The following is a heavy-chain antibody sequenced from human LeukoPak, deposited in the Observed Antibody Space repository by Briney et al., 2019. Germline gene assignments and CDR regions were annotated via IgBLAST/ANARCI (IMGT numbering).Heavy chain of an antibody. CDR1: GFTFSNYA. J-gene: IGHJ4*02. V-gene: IGHV3-23*01. Sequence: PGASLRLSCAASGFTFSNYAMRWVRQAPGKGLEWVSAITGSGGNTYYADSVKGRFTISRDNSKNTVFLQMNSLRAEDTAVYYCAKRGDYDVLTGYYVSDYWGQGTLVTVSS. CDR3: AKRGDYDVLTGYYVSDY. D-gene: IGHD3-9*01. CDR2: ITGSGGNT.